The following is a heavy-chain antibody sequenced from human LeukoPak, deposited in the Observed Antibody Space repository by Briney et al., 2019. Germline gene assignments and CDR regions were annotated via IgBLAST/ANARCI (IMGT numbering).Heavy chain of an antibody. CDR1: GYTFTSYY. Sequence: ASVTVSSKEAGYTFTSYYMHWVGQAPGQGIEWMGIINPSVGSTSYAQKFQGRVTMTRNMSTSTVYMELSSLRSEDTAVYYCARGFEPRPLDYWGQGTLVTVSS. CDR2: INPSVGST. D-gene: IGHD6-6*01. J-gene: IGHJ4*02. V-gene: IGHV1-46*01. CDR3: ARGFEPRPLDY.